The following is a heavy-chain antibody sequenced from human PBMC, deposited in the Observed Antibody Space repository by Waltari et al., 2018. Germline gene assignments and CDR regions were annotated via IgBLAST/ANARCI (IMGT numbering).Heavy chain of an antibody. J-gene: IGHJ4*02. Sequence: EVQLVESGGGLVQPGRSLRLSCAASGFTFDDYAMHWVRQAPGKGLEWVSGISWNSGSIGYADSVKGRFTISRDNAKNSLYLQMNSLRAEDTALYYCARERLSALDYWGQGTLVIVSS. CDR1: GFTFDDYA. V-gene: IGHV3-9*01. CDR3: ARERLSALDY. CDR2: ISWNSGSI.